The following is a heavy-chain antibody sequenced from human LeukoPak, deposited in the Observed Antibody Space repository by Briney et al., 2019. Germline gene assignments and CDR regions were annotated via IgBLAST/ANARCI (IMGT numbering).Heavy chain of an antibody. CDR3: ARHIDYDILTGYSDYGMDV. Sequence: SETLSLTCNVSGGSISSSSYYWGWIRQPPGKGLEWIGSIYYSGSTYYNPSLKSRVTISVDTSKNQFSLKLSSVTAADTAVYYCARHIDYDILTGYSDYGMDVWGQGTTVTVSS. V-gene: IGHV4-39*01. D-gene: IGHD3-9*01. CDR1: GGSISSSSYY. J-gene: IGHJ6*02. CDR2: IYYSGST.